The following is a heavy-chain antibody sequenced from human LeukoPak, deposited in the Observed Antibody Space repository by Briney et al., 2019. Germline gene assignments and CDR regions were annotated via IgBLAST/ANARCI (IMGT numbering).Heavy chain of an antibody. Sequence: QPGGSLRLSCAASGFTFSSYGMHWVRQAPGKGLEWVAVISYDGSNKYYADSVKGRFTISRDNSKNTLYLQMNSLRAEDTAVYYCAKDGDPPEYSGSYYDYWGQGTLVTVSS. D-gene: IGHD1-26*01. CDR3: AKDGDPPEYSGSYYDY. CDR1: GFTFSSYG. J-gene: IGHJ4*02. V-gene: IGHV3-30*18. CDR2: ISYDGSNK.